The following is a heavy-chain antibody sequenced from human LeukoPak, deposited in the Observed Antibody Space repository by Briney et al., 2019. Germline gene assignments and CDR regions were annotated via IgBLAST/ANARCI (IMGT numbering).Heavy chain of an antibody. CDR1: GFSFTGNW. J-gene: IGHJ4*02. CDR2: IKEDGSEK. CDR3: AQEGN. Sequence: GGSLRLSCVASGFSFTGNWMSWVRQAPGKGPEWVASIKEDGSEKYYGDSVSGRFTISRDNAKNSLYLQMNSLRAEDTAVYYCAQEGNWGQGTLVNVSS. V-gene: IGHV3-7*01.